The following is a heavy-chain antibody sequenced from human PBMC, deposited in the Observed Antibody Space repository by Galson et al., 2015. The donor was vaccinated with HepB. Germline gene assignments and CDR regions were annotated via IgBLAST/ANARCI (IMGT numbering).Heavy chain of an antibody. Sequence: SVKVSCKASGGTFSGYAISWVRQAPGQGLEWMGGIIPIFGTANYAQKFQGRVTITADESTSTAYMELSSLRSEDTAVYYCAVSGSYDQFDYWGQGTLVTVSS. D-gene: IGHD1-26*01. V-gene: IGHV1-69*13. J-gene: IGHJ4*02. CDR2: IIPIFGTA. CDR1: GGTFSGYA. CDR3: AVSGSYDQFDY.